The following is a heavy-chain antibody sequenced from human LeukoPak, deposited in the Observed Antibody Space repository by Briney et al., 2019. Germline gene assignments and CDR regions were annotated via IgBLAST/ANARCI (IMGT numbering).Heavy chain of an antibody. CDR2: ISGSSSYT. D-gene: IGHD5-12*01. CDR1: GYTFSDFY. Sequence: GRTLRLFCAASGYTFSDFYINCVSHASAKGLECGSYISGSSSYTNYVESVKGRFTISRDNAKNSLYLQMNSLRAEDTAVYYCARRGYSYYPLYYFDFWGQGTLVTVSS. J-gene: IGHJ4*02. V-gene: IGHV3-11*06. CDR3: ARRGYSYYPLYYFDF.